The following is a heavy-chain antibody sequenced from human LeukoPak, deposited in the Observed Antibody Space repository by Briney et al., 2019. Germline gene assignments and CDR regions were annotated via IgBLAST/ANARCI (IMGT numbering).Heavy chain of an antibody. CDR1: GFTFSSYG. Sequence: GSLRLSCAASGFTFSSYGMHWVRQAPGKGLEWVAFIRYDGSNEYYADSVKGRFTISRDNSKNTLYLQMNSLRPDDTAVYYCAKDSGSWSNYFDYWGQGTLVTVSS. J-gene: IGHJ4*02. CDR2: IRYDGSNE. V-gene: IGHV3-30*02. D-gene: IGHD6-13*01. CDR3: AKDSGSWSNYFDY.